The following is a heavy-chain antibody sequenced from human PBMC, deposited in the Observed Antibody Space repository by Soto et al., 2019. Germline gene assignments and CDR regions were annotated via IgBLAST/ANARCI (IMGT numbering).Heavy chain of an antibody. CDR2: IIPIFGTA. D-gene: IGHD4-17*01. CDR1: GGTFSSYA. CDR3: ARGLNTVTSGYYYGMDV. J-gene: IGHJ6*02. V-gene: IGHV1-69*06. Sequence: AAVKVSFKACGGTFSSYAISWVRQAPGQGLEWMGGIIPIFGTANYAQKFQGRVTITADKSTSTAYMELSSLRSEDTAVYYCARGLNTVTSGYYYGMDVWGQGTTVTVSS.